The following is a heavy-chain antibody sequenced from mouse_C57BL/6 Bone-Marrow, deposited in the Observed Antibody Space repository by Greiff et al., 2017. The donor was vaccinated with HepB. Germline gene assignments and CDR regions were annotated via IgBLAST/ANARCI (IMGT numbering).Heavy chain of an antibody. J-gene: IGHJ2*01. V-gene: IGHV3-6*01. CDR3: AREGVYDYDY. CDR2: ISYDGSN. D-gene: IGHD2-4*01. CDR1: GYSITSGYY. Sequence: EVKLMESGPGLVKPSQSLSLTCSVTGYSITSGYYWNWIRQFPGNKLEWMGYISYDGSNNYNPSLKNRISITRDTSKNQFFLKLNSVTTEDTATYYCAREGVYDYDYWGQGTTLTVSS.